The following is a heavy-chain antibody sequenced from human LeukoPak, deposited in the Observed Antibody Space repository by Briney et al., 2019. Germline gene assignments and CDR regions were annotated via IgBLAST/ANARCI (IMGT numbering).Heavy chain of an antibody. D-gene: IGHD4-23*01. V-gene: IGHV4-31*03. Sequence: KASETLSLTCTVSGGSISGYYWSWIRQHPGKGLEWIGYIYYSGSTYYNPSLKSRVTISVDTSKNQFSLKLSSVTAADTAVYYCAREGRWVDYWGQGTLVTVSS. CDR2: IYYSGST. CDR3: AREGRWVDY. J-gene: IGHJ4*02. CDR1: GGSISGYY.